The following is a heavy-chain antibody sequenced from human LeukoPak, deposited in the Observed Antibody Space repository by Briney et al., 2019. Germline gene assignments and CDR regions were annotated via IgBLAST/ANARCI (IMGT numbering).Heavy chain of an antibody. V-gene: IGHV4-34*01. CDR2: ISHSGST. Sequence: SATLSLTCAVYGGSFSGYYWSWIRQPPGKGLEWLGEISHSGSTNHNPSLKSRVTISVDTSKNQFSLKLSSVTAADTAVYYCASGEVVAPADTDITSGMDVWGQGTTVTV. J-gene: IGHJ6*02. D-gene: IGHD2-2*01. CDR3: ASGEVVAPADTDITSGMDV. CDR1: GGSFSGYY.